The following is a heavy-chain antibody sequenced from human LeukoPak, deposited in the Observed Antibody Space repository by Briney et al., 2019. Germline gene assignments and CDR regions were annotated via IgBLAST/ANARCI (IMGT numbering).Heavy chain of an antibody. Sequence: GGSLRLSCAASGFTFSSYSMNWVRQAPGKGLEWVSSISSSSSYIYYADSVKGRFTISRDNAKNSLYLQMNSLRAEDTAVYYCASEDYTAMAMDVWGKGTTVTISS. CDR2: ISSSSSYI. J-gene: IGHJ6*03. CDR1: GFTFSSYS. D-gene: IGHD5-18*01. V-gene: IGHV3-21*01. CDR3: ASEDYTAMAMDV.